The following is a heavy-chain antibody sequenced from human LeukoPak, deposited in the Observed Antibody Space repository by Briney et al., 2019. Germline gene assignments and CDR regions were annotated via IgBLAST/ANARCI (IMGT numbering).Heavy chain of an antibody. CDR2: INTGNGNT. CDR1: GYTFTDYA. V-gene: IGHV1-3*04. Sequence: ASVKVSCKASGYTFTDYAIHWVRQAPGQRLEWMGWINTGNGNTRYSQKFQDRFTIAWDTSASTAYMELSSLRSEDTAVYYCARDYGSGSLHYWGQGTLVTVSS. D-gene: IGHD3-10*01. J-gene: IGHJ4*02. CDR3: ARDYGSGSLHY.